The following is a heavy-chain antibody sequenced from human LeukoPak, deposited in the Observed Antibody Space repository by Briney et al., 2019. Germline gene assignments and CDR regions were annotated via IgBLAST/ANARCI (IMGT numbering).Heavy chain of an antibody. Sequence: PSETLSLTCAVYGGSFSGYYWSWIRQPPGKGLEWIWEINHSGSTNYNPSLKSRVTISVDTSKNQFSLKLSSVTAADTAVYYCARGLPRDYYDRSLSSYFQYWGQGTLVTVSS. CDR3: ARGLPRDYYDRSLSSYFQY. CDR2: INHSGST. V-gene: IGHV4-34*01. D-gene: IGHD3-22*01. CDR1: GGSFSGYY. J-gene: IGHJ1*01.